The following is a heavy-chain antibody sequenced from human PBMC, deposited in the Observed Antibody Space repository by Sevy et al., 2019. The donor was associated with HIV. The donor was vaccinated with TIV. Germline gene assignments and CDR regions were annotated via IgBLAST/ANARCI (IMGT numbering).Heavy chain of an antibody. J-gene: IGHJ4*02. CDR1: GFSFNNAW. CDR3: ARDPIAVAPYFDN. CDR2: VYYSGNT. V-gene: IGHV4-59*01. Sequence: GSLRLSCAASGFSFNNAWMNWVRQAPGKGLEWVGYVYYSGNTNYNPSLKSRVTISIDTSKNQFSLKLRSVTAADTAVYYCARDPIAVAPYFDNWGQGTLVTVSS. D-gene: IGHD6-19*01.